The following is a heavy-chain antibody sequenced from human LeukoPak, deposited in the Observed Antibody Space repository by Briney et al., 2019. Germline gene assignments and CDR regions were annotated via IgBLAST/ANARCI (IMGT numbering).Heavy chain of an antibody. CDR1: GGTFSSYA. J-gene: IGHJ4*02. Sequence: SVKVSCKASGGTFSSYAISWVRQAPGQGLDWMGRIIPIFGTANYAQKFQGRVTITTDESTSTAYMELSSLRSEDTAVYYCARDGFGELSFWFYFDYWGQGTLVTVSS. CDR3: ARDGFGELSFWFYFDY. V-gene: IGHV1-69*05. CDR2: IIPIFGTA. D-gene: IGHD3-10*01.